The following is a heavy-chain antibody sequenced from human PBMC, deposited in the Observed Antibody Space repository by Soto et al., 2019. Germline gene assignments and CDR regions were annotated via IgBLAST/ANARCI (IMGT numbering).Heavy chain of an antibody. CDR3: ARGGGHSYEDY. D-gene: IGHD5-18*01. CDR1: GGSFSGYY. Sequence: PSETLSLTCAVYGGSFSGYYWSWIRQPPGKGLEWIGEINHSRSTNYNPSLKSRVTISVDTSKNQFSLKLSSVTAADTAVYYCARGGGHSYEDYWGQGTLVTVSS. CDR2: INHSRST. V-gene: IGHV4-34*01. J-gene: IGHJ4*02.